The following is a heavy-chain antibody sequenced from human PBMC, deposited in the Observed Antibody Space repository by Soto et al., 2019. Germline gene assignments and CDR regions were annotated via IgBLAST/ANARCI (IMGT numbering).Heavy chain of an antibody. Sequence: SETLSLTCTVSGASISSGDYYWSWIRQPPGRGLEWIGYIYHSGSTYYNPSLKSRVTMSVDTSKNQFSLKLSSVTAADTAVYYCARGGIFGVVAPLDYYYGMDVWGQGSTVTVSS. D-gene: IGHD3-3*01. CDR2: IYHSGST. CDR3: ARGGIFGVVAPLDYYYGMDV. J-gene: IGHJ6*02. CDR1: GASISSGDYY. V-gene: IGHV4-30-4*01.